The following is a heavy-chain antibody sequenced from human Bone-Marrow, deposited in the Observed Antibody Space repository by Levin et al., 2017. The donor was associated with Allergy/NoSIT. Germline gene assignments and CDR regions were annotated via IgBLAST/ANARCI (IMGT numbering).Heavy chain of an antibody. D-gene: IGHD3-3*01. CDR2: ISSSASTI. CDR1: GFTFSSYE. Sequence: PGGSLRLSCAASGFTFSSYEMNWVRQAPGKGLEWVSYISSSASTIYYADSVKGRFTISRDNAKNSLYLQMNSLRAEDTAVYYCARQLGNFWSSYNYVDYWGQGTLVTVSS. CDR3: ARQLGNFWSSYNYVDY. J-gene: IGHJ4*02. V-gene: IGHV3-48*03.